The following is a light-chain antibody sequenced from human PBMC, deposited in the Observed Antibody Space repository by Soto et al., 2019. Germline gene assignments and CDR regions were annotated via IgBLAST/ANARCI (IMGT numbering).Light chain of an antibody. CDR2: GAS. Sequence: QLTQSPSSLSASVGDSVTIXXRSSQGISTYLNWYQQKPRRGPKTRIYGASTLQHGVPSRFSASGTGTEYTLTIVSLQSEDFATYYCQQRSASKTFGQGTNVEI. CDR1: QGISTY. J-gene: IGKJ1*01. CDR3: QQRSASKT. V-gene: IGKV1-39*01.